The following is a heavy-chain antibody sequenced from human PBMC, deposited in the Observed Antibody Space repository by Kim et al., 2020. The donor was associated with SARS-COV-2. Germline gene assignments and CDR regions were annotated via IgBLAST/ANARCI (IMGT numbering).Heavy chain of an antibody. V-gene: IGHV1-8*01. CDR3: ARGNYYYGMDV. J-gene: IGHJ6*02. CDR2: T. Sequence: TGYEQKFQGRVTMTRNTSISTAYMELSSLRSEDTAVYYCARGNYYYGMDVWGQGTTVTVSS.